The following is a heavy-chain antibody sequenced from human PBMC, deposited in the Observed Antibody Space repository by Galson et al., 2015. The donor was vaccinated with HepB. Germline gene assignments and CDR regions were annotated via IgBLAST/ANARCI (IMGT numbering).Heavy chain of an antibody. J-gene: IGHJ4*02. CDR1: GGTFSSYT. V-gene: IGHV1-69*13. CDR3: ARTYYGSGSYHQVFDY. Sequence: SVKVSCKASGGTFSSYTISWVRQAPGQGLEWMGGIIPIFGTANYAQKFQGRVTITADESTSTAYMELSSLRSEDTAVYYCARTYYGSGSYHQVFDYWGQGTLVTVSS. CDR2: IIPIFGTA. D-gene: IGHD3-10*01.